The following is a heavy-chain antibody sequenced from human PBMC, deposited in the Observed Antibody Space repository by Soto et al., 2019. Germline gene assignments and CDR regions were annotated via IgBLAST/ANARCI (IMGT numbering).Heavy chain of an antibody. CDR2: MNPNSGNT. CDR1: GYTFTSYD. V-gene: IGHV1-8*01. J-gene: IGHJ6*03. CDR3: ARREYSSSWKRRTYYMDV. D-gene: IGHD6-6*01. Sequence: QVQLVQSGAEVKKPGASVKVSCKASGYTFTSYDINWVRQATGQGLEWMGWMNPNSGNTGYAQKFQGRVTMTRNTSISTAYRERSSLRSEDTAVYYCARREYSSSWKRRTYYMDVWGKGTTVTVSS.